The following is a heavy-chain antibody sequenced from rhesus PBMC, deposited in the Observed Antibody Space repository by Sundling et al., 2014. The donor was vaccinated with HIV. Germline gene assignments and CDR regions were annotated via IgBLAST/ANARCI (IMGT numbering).Heavy chain of an antibody. CDR2: INWSGNKA. Sequence: EVQLVESGGGVVQPGGSLRLSCAVSGLTFDDYAMHWVRQAPGKGLEWVSGINWSGNKAGYVDSVKGRFTISRDNAKKSLYLQMNRLRAEDTAFYYCAGEPRIAAGLPHRFGHSWGRRGRSSSSPQ. J-gene: IGHJ6*01. CDR1: GLTFDDYA. CDR3: AGEPRIAAGLPHRFGHS. V-gene: IGHV3-78*01. D-gene: IGHD6-13*01.